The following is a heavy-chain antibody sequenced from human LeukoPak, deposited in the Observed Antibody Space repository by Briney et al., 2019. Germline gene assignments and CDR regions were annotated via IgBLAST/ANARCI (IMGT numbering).Heavy chain of an antibody. Sequence: WASVKVSCKASGYTFTSYYMHWVRQAPGQGLEWMGIINPSGGSTSYAQKFQGRVTITADESTSTAYMELSSLRSEDTAVYYCAREGVTIFGVSYGMDVWGQGTTVTVSS. J-gene: IGHJ6*02. CDR1: GYTFTSYY. V-gene: IGHV1-46*01. D-gene: IGHD3-3*01. CDR2: INPSGGST. CDR3: AREGVTIFGVSYGMDV.